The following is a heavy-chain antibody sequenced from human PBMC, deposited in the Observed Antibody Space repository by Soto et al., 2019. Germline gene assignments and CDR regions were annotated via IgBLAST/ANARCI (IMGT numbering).Heavy chain of an antibody. Sequence: QVQLQEAGPGLVKPLQTLSLTCPGSGCSIHHWGFYLSLNRQHPEKGLGWIGYIYYSGSTYYHPSLKSRVTISVDTSKNQFSLKLNSVTAADTAVYYCARDRHTVVVSAEGWFDPRGQGTLVTVSS. CDR1: GCSIHHWGFY. CDR3: ARDRHTVVVSAEGWFDP. CDR2: IYYSGST. D-gene: IGHD2-21*02. J-gene: IGHJ5*02. V-gene: IGHV4-31*03.